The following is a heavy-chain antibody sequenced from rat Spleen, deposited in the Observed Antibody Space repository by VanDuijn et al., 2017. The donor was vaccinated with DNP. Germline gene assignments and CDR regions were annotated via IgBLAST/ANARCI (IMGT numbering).Heavy chain of an antibody. CDR3: VRRGGKGLFAY. CDR2: ISSGGDSA. CDR1: GLTFSHYG. V-gene: IGHV5-7*01. Sequence: EVQVVQSGGGLVQPGRSLKLSCAVSGLTFSHYGMAWVRQAPKEGLEWVATISSGGDSAYYRDSVKGRFTISRDNAKSTLYLQMDSLRSEDTATYYCVRRGGKGLFAYWGQCTLVTVSS. J-gene: IGHJ3*01.